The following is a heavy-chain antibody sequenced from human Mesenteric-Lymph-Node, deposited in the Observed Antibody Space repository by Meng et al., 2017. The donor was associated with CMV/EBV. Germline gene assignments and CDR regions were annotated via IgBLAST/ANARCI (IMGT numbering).Heavy chain of an antibody. CDR1: ISSVYYS. V-gene: IGHV4-31*02. CDR3: ARTGYCSGSNCYLGYFDY. CDR2: VYYSGST. J-gene: IGHJ4*02. Sequence: ISSVYYSWNWIRQHPGQGLEWIGYVYYSGSTYYNPSLKSRVTMSVDTSKNQFSLKVSSVTAADTAVYYCARTGYCSGSNCYLGYFDYWGQGTLVTVSS. D-gene: IGHD2-15*01.